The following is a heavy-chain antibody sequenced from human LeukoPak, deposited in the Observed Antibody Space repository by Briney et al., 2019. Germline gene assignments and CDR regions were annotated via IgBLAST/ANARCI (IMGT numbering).Heavy chain of an antibody. J-gene: IGHJ5*02. D-gene: IGHD3-10*01. CDR1: GGSISSSSYY. V-gene: IGHV4-39*01. Sequence: PSETLSLTCTVSGGSISSSSYYWGWIRQPPGKGLEWIGSIYYSGSTYYNPSLKSRVTISVDTSKNQFSLKLSSVTAADTAVYYCARLWRTMVRGVITNWFDPWGQGTLVTVSS. CDR3: ARLWRTMVRGVITNWFDP. CDR2: IYYSGST.